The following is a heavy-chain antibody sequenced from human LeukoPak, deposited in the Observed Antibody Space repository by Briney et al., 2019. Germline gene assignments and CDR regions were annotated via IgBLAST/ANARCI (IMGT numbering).Heavy chain of an antibody. D-gene: IGHD1-26*01. V-gene: IGHV3-20*04. CDR2: INWNGGST. J-gene: IGHJ4*02. CDR3: ARGEWELSEFGY. Sequence: GGSLRLSCAASGFTVSSNYMSWVRQAPGKGLEWVSGINWNGGSTGYADSVKGRFTISRDNAKNSLYLQMNSLRAEDTALYYCARGEWELSEFGYWGQGTLVTVSS. CDR1: GFTVSSNY.